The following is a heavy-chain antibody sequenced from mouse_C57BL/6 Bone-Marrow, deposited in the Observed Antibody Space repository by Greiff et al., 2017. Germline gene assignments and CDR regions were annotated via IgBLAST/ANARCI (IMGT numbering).Heavy chain of an antibody. D-gene: IGHD2-2*01. Sequence: VQLQQPGADFVKPGASVKMSCKASGYTFTSYWITWVKQRPGQGLEWIGAIYPGSGSTNYNEKFKSKVTLTVDKSSSTAYMQLSRLTADDSAVYYCARNYGYNGGYFDVWGTGTTVTVSS. J-gene: IGHJ1*03. CDR3: ARNYGYNGGYFDV. CDR2: IYPGSGST. CDR1: GYTFTSYW. V-gene: IGHV1-55*01.